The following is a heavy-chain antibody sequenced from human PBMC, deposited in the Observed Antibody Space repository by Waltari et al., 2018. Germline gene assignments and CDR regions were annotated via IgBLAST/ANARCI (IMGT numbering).Heavy chain of an antibody. CDR1: GFTFSSHT. Sequence: EVQLVESGGGLVQPGGSLRLSCAASGFTFSSHTMHWVRQAPGKGREYVSAISSNGGRTDYANSVKGRFTISRDNSKNTVYLQMGSLRAEDTAVYYCARGRYYYESDNNVLSWFDPWGQGTRVTVSS. V-gene: IGHV3-64*01. J-gene: IGHJ5*02. CDR3: ARGRYYYESDNNVLSWFDP. D-gene: IGHD3-22*01. CDR2: ISSNGGRT.